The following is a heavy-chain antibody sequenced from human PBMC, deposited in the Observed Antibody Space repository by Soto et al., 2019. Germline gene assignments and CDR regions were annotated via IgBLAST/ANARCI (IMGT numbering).Heavy chain of an antibody. CDR2: VTGSGKST. J-gene: IGHJ4*02. V-gene: IGHV3-23*01. Sequence: EVQLLESGGGLTQPGGSLRLSCAASGFTFRNFAMAWVRQAPGKGLDWVSAVTGSGKSTYYADSVKGRFTISRDNSKNTLSLVLTSVRPEDTAMYYCAKASSLSPSWPLDSWGQGTLVTVSA. CDR3: AKASSLSPSWPLDS. D-gene: IGHD2-15*01. CDR1: GFTFRNFA.